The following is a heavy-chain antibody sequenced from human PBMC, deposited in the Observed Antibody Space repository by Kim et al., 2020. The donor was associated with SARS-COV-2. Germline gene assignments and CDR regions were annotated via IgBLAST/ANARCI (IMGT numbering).Heavy chain of an antibody. CDR1: GGSISSSSYY. J-gene: IGHJ4*02. Sequence: SETLSLTCTVSGGSISSSSYYWGWIRQPPGKGLEWIGSIYYSGSTYYNPSLKSRVTISVDTSKNQFSLKLSSVTAADTAVYYCARQSGAMIVVVIFDYWGQGTLVTVSS. D-gene: IGHD3-22*01. CDR2: IYYSGST. CDR3: ARQSGAMIVVVIFDY. V-gene: IGHV4-39*01.